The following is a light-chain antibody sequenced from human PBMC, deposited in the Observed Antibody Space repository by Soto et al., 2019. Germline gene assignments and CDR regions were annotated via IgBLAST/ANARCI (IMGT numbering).Light chain of an antibody. J-gene: IGKJ5*01. CDR3: QQRSNWPPRIT. V-gene: IGKV3-11*01. CDR1: QSVSSY. Sequence: EIVLTQSPAILSLSPGERATLSWRASQSVSSYLVWYQQKPGQAPRLLIYDASNRATGIPARFSGSGSGTDFTLTISSLEPEDFAVYYCQQRSNWPPRITFGQGTRLEIK. CDR2: DAS.